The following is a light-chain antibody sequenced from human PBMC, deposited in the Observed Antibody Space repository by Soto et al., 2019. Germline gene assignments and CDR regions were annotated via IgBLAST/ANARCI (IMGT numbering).Light chain of an antibody. Sequence: EIVLTQSPGTLSLSPGERATLSCRASQSVSSNFLAWYQQKPGQAPRLLIYGAFSRATGIPDRFSGSGSGTDFSLTISRLEAEDAVVDFCQQYGSSPITFGQGTRLDIK. V-gene: IGKV3-20*01. CDR2: GAF. CDR1: QSVSSNF. J-gene: IGKJ5*01. CDR3: QQYGSSPIT.